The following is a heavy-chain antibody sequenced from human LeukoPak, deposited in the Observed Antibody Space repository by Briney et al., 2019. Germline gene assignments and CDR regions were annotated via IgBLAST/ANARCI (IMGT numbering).Heavy chain of an antibody. J-gene: IGHJ4*02. V-gene: IGHV4-61*01. CDR3: ASQYYDILTGYTGPFDY. Sequence: SQTLSLTCTVSGGSVSSGSYYWSWIRQPPGKGLEWIGYIYYSGSTNYNPSLKSRVTISVDTSKNQFSLKLSSVTAADTAVYYCASQYYDILTGYTGPFDYWGQGTLVTVSS. CDR2: IYYSGST. CDR1: GGSVSSGSYY. D-gene: IGHD3-9*01.